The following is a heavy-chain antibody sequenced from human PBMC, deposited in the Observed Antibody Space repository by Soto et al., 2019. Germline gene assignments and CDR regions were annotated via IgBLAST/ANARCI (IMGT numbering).Heavy chain of an antibody. Sequence: QVQLQESGPGLVKPSQTLSLTCTVSGDSISSGGYYLSWIRQHPGKGLEWIGYIYYSGSTHYNPSLKSRLTISVDTSKNQFSLQLSSLTAADTAVYYCARDCRGSSRSGTPYYFDYWGQGTRVTVSS. J-gene: IGHJ4*02. D-gene: IGHD3-10*01. CDR2: IYYSGST. CDR1: GDSISSGGYY. CDR3: ARDCRGSSRSGTPYYFDY. V-gene: IGHV4-31*03.